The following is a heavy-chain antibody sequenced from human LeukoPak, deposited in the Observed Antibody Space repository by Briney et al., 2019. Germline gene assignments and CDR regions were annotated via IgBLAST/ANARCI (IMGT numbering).Heavy chain of an antibody. V-gene: IGHV4-39*07. D-gene: IGHD3-3*01. CDR1: GDSISRSSYF. J-gene: IGHJ4*02. CDR3: TRDMEYPGAGFDY. Sequence: PSETLSLTCTVSGDSISRSSYFWAWIRQPPRKGLEWIGSVYSSGSTYYNPSLRSQITISVDTSKNQFSLKLTSVAAADTAMYYCTRDMEYPGAGFDYWGQGIPVTVSS. CDR2: VYSSGST.